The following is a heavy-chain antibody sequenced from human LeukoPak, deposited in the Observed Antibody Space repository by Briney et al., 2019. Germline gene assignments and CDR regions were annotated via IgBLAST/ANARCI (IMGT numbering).Heavy chain of an antibody. V-gene: IGHV3-23*01. CDR1: GFTFSSFA. CDR2: ISASGDTT. J-gene: IGHJ4*02. CDR3: AKGSHFDN. Sequence: GSLRLSCAASGFTFSSFAMSWVRQAPGKGLQWVSAISASGDTTYYADSVKGRFTISRDNSKNTQYLQMNSLGAEDTTVYYCAKGSHFDNWGQGTLATVSS.